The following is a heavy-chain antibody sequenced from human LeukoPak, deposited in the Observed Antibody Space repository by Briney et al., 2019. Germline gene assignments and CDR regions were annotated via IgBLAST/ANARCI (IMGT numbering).Heavy chain of an antibody. J-gene: IGHJ4*02. CDR3: AKGAFSSSFPHFDY. CDR2: ISDSGSNT. CDR1: GFTFSSYA. Sequence: GGSLRFSCAASGFTFSSYAMSWVRQAPGKGLEWVSVISDSGSNTFYAASVKGRFSISRDNSNDTLFLQMNSLRVVDTALYYCAKGAFSSSFPHFDYWGQGILVTVSS. D-gene: IGHD6-6*01. V-gene: IGHV3-23*01.